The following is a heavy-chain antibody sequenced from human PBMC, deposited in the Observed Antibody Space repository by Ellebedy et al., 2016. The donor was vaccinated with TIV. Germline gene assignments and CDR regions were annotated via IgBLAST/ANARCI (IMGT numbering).Heavy chain of an antibody. CDR1: GGSFSGYY. J-gene: IGHJ6*02. Sequence: SETLSLTCAVYGGSFSGYYWSWIRQPPGKGLEWIGEINHSGSTNYNPSLKSRVTVSVDTSKNQFSLKLSSVTAADTAVYYCARDRRRIAAAGGYYYYYGMDVWGQGTTVTVSS. CDR2: INHSGST. CDR3: ARDRRRIAAAGGYYYYYGMDV. V-gene: IGHV4-34*01. D-gene: IGHD6-13*01.